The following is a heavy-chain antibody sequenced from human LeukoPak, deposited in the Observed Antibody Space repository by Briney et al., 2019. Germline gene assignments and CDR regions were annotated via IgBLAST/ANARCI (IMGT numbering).Heavy chain of an antibody. Sequence: GGSLRLSCAASGFTFSSYGMRWVRQAPGKGLEWVAVIWYDGSNKYYADSVKGRFTISRDNSKNTLYLQMNSLRAEDTAVYYCARGGIQSDYFDYWGQGTLVTVSS. CDR1: GFTFSSYG. CDR3: ARGGIQSDYFDY. V-gene: IGHV3-33*01. CDR2: IWYDGSNK. J-gene: IGHJ4*02. D-gene: IGHD1-26*01.